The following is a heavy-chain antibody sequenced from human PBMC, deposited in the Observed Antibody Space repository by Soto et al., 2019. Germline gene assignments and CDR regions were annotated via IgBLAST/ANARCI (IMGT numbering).Heavy chain of an antibody. CDR1: GASISGFY. Sequence: SETLSLTCTVSGASISGFYWSWIRKSAGKGLEWIGRIYATGTTDYNPSLKSRVMMSVDTSKKQFSLKLRSVTAADTAVYYCVRGGTKTLRDWFDPWGQGISVTVSS. V-gene: IGHV4-4*07. CDR3: VRGGTKTLRDWFDP. CDR2: IYATGTT. D-gene: IGHD1-1*01. J-gene: IGHJ5*02.